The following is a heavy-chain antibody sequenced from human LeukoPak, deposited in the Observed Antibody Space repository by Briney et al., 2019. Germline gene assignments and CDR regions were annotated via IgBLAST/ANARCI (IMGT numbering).Heavy chain of an antibody. CDR2: ISSSSGTI. V-gene: IGHV3-48*02. D-gene: IGHD1-26*01. CDR1: GFTFSSYS. CDR3: ARDRARYSANYYDSFDI. J-gene: IGHJ3*02. Sequence: PGGSLRLSCAASGFTFSSYSMNWVRQAPGKGLEWVSYISSSSGTIFYADSVKGRFTISRDNAKNSLYLQMNSLRDEDTAVYYCARDRARYSANYYDSFDIRGQGTMVTVSS.